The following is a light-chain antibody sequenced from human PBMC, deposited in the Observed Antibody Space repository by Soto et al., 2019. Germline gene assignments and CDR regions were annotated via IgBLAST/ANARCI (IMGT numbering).Light chain of an antibody. CDR1: SSNIASNT. CDR2: SND. Sequence: QSVLTQPPSASGTPGQRVTVSCSGSSSNIASNTVNWYQQLPGTAPKLLIYSNDQRPSGVPDRFSASKSGTSASLAISGLPSEDEADYYCASWDDSLNGHVFGTGTKSPS. CDR3: ASWDDSLNGHV. J-gene: IGLJ1*01. V-gene: IGLV1-44*01.